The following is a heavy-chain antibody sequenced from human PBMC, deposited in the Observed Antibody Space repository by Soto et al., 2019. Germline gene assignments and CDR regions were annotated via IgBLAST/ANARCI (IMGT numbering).Heavy chain of an antibody. CDR2: ISSTTNDI. CDR1: GCTLTRYS. J-gene: IGHJ4*02. V-gene: IGHV3-21*01. Sequence: PELSLRRSCAASGCTLTRYSMNWVRQAPGKGLEWGSSISSTTNDIYYADSMKGRFTLSRDNAKNSVYLEMNSLTAEDTAVYYCARHTEGLTSNFDYWGQGTLVTVSS. CDR3: ARHTEGLTSNFDY.